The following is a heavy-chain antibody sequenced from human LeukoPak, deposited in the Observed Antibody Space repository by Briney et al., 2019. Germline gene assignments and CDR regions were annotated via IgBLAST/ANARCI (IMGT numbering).Heavy chain of an antibody. Sequence: SETLSLTCAVSGGSISSGGYSWSWIRQPPGKGLEWIGYIYHSGSTYYNPSLKSRVTISVDTSKNHFSLKLSSVTAADTAVYFCARAAPDAFDIWGQGTMVTISS. V-gene: IGHV4-30-2*01. CDR1: GGSISSGGYS. CDR3: ARAAPDAFDI. J-gene: IGHJ3*02. CDR2: IYHSGST.